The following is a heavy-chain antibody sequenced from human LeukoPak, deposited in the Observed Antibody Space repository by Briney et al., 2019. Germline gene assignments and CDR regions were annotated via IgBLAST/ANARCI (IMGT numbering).Heavy chain of an antibody. V-gene: IGHV3-23*01. Sequence: PGGSLRLSCAVSGFSYSSYAMSWVRQAPGKGLEGVSTISGSGDTYYVDSVKGRFTISRDNSKNTLYLQMNSLRAEDTAVYYCAKDAIFGVVLYDYWGQGTLVTVSS. CDR3: AKDAIFGVVLYDY. D-gene: IGHD3-3*01. CDR2: ISGSGDT. J-gene: IGHJ4*02. CDR1: GFSYSSYA.